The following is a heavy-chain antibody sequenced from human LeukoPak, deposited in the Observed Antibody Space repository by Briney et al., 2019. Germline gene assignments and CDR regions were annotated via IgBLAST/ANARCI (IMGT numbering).Heavy chain of an antibody. CDR1: GGSINSGGFY. Sequence: SETLSLTCTVSGGSINSGGFYWSWIRQHPGKGLEWIGYIYYSGSTYYNPSLKSRVTISVDTSKNQFSLKLSSVTAADTAVYYCARDRTYYDFWSGYYSPPAGYYYYGMDVWGQGTTVTVSS. V-gene: IGHV4-31*03. CDR2: IYYSGST. J-gene: IGHJ6*02. D-gene: IGHD3-3*01. CDR3: ARDRTYYDFWSGYYSPPAGYYYYGMDV.